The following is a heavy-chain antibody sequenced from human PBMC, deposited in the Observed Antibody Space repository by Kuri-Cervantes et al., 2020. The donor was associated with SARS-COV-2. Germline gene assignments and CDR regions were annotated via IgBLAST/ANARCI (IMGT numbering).Heavy chain of an antibody. J-gene: IGHJ4*02. CDR1: GYTSTSYY. D-gene: IGHD5-24*01. V-gene: IGHV1-46*01. CDR2: INPSGGST. Sequence: ASVKVSCKASGYTSTSYYMHWVRQAPGQGLEWMGIINPSGGSTSYAQKFQGRVTITADESTSTAYMELSSLRSEDTAVYYCARSEWGDGYNEEYYFDYWGQGTLVTVSS. CDR3: ARSEWGDGYNEEYYFDY.